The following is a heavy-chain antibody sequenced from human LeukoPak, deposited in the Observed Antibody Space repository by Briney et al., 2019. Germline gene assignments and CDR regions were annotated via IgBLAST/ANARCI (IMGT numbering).Heavy chain of an antibody. V-gene: IGHV1-18*01. CDR2: ISAYNGNT. CDR3: AGDRPDDVWSGYNAFGI. D-gene: IGHD3-3*01. CDR1: GYTFTSYG. Sequence: ASVKVSCKASGYTFTSYGISWVRQAPGQGLEWMGWISAYNGNTNSAQKLQGRVTMTTDTSTSTGYMELRSLRSDDTAVYYCAGDRPDDVWSGYNAFGIWGQGTMVTVSS. J-gene: IGHJ3*02.